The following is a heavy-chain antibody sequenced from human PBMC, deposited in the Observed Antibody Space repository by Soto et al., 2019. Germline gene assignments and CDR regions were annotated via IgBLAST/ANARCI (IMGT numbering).Heavy chain of an antibody. J-gene: IGHJ4*02. CDR3: ARSSGYHYVDY. Sequence: ASVKVSCKASGYTFTSYAMHWVRQAPGQRLEWMGWINAGNGNTKYSQKFQGRVTITRDTSASTAYMELSSLISEDTAVYYCARSSGYHYVDYWGQGTLVTVSS. CDR1: GYTFTSYA. D-gene: IGHD3-22*01. CDR2: INAGNGNT. V-gene: IGHV1-3*01.